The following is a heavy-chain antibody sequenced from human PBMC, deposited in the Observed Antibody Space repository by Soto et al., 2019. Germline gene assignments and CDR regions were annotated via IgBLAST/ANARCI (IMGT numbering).Heavy chain of an antibody. D-gene: IGHD3-22*01. Sequence: ESGGGVVPPGRSLRLSCAASGFTFSSYGMHWVRQAPGKGLEWVAVISYDGSNKYYADSVKGRFTISRDNSKNTLYLQMNSLRAEDTAVYYCAKDLGLLLYYYGMDVWGQGTTVTVSS. J-gene: IGHJ6*02. V-gene: IGHV3-30*18. CDR3: AKDLGLLLYYYGMDV. CDR2: ISYDGSNK. CDR1: GFTFSSYG.